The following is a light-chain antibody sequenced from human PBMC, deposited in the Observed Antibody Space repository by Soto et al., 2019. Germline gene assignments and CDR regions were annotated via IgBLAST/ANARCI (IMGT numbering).Light chain of an antibody. CDR2: AAS. J-gene: IGKJ3*01. CDR3: QQVDSFPFT. V-gene: IGKV1-12*01. CDR1: QDVSSW. Sequence: DIQMTQSPSSVSASVGDRVTISCRASQDVSSWLAWYQQKPGKAPNLLIYAASSLQGGVPSRFSGSGSGNDFTLTISILQPEDFATYYCQQVDSFPFTFGPGTKVDIK.